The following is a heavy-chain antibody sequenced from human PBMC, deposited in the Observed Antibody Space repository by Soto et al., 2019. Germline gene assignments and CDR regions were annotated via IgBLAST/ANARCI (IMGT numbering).Heavy chain of an antibody. CDR1: GFTFRNYW. J-gene: IGHJ6*02. CDR3: ARDRGAAAGNDYYYYYGMDV. CDR2: IKQDGSEQ. Sequence: GGSLRLSCAASGFTFRNYWMNWVRQAPGKGLEWVANIKQDGSEQNYVDSVKGRFTISRDNVKNSLFLHLNSLRAEDTAVYYCARDRGAAAGNDYYYYYGMDVWGQGTTVTVSS. V-gene: IGHV3-7*05. D-gene: IGHD6-13*01.